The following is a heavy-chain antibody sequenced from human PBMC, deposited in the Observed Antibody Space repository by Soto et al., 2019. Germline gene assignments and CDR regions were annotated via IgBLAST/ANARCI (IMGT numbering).Heavy chain of an antibody. V-gene: IGHV4-59*02. CDR2: IYFRGST. J-gene: IGHJ4*02. Sequence: SETLSLTCTVSGGSVSGYYWSWIRQPPGKGLEWIGYIYFRGSTRNNPSLESRATISVDTSEKQVSLKLVSVTAADTAVYYCARLILVGATIYLDYWGQGTQVTVSS. CDR1: GGSVSGYY. CDR3: ARLILVGATIYLDY. D-gene: IGHD1-26*01.